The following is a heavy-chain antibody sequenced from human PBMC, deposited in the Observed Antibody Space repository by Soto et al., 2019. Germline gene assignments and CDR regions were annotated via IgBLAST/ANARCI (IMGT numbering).Heavy chain of an antibody. Sequence: EVQLVESGGGLVQPGGSLRLSCAASGFTFSSYWMSWVRQAPGKGLEWVANIKQDGSEKYYVDSVKGRFTISRENAKNSLYLQMDSLSAEDTAVYYCARDSSDGGNPRHFFHYWGQGTLVTVSS. V-gene: IGHV3-7*01. J-gene: IGHJ4*02. CDR3: ARDSSDGGNPRHFFHY. CDR1: GFTFSSYW. CDR2: IKQDGSEK. D-gene: IGHD2-15*01.